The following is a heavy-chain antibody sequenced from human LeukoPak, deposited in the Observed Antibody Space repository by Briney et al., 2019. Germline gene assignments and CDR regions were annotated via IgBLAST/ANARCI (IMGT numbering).Heavy chain of an antibody. V-gene: IGHV3-48*03. J-gene: IGHJ5*01. Sequence: PGGSLRLSCAASGFTFSSHDMNWVRQGPGKGLEWLSYISSGSTTMDYADSVKGRFTISRDNAKNSLSLQMNSLRAEDTGIYYCARDRGNSAYGAWFDSWGQGTLVTVSS. CDR3: ARDRGNSAYGAWFDS. CDR1: GFTFSSHD. CDR2: ISSGSTTM. D-gene: IGHD5-12*01.